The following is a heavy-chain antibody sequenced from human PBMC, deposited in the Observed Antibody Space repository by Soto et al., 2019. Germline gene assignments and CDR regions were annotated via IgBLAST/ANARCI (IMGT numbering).Heavy chain of an antibody. Sequence: QVQLQEAGPGLVKPSQTLSLTCTVSGGSINSGTYYWTWIRQHPGKGLEWIGNMYSSGSTYYNPSLKSRIVISVDTSRKQFSLQLRSVTAADTAVYYCARARAARPGYYFDYWGQGTLVTVSS. CDR1: GGSINSGTYY. CDR3: ARARAARPGYYFDY. V-gene: IGHV4-31*03. D-gene: IGHD6-6*01. J-gene: IGHJ4*02. CDR2: MYSSGST.